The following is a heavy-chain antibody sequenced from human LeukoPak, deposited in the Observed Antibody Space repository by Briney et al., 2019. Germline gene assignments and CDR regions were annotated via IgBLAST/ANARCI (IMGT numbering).Heavy chain of an antibody. CDR1: GFTFSSYA. V-gene: IGHV3-23*01. CDR3: ARWTQGVNDAFDI. CDR2: ISGSGGST. J-gene: IGHJ3*02. D-gene: IGHD3/OR15-3a*01. Sequence: GGSLRLSCAASGFTFSSYAMSWVRQAPGKGLEWVSAISGSGGSTYYADSVKGRFTISRDNSKNTLYLQMNSLRVEDTAVYYCARWTQGVNDAFDIWGQGTMVTVSS.